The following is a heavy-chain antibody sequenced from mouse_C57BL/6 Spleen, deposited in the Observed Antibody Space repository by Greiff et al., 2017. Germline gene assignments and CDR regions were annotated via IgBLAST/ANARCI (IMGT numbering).Heavy chain of an antibody. Sequence: EVTVVESGAELVKPGASVKLSCPASGFNIKDFYMHWVQQRSEQGLEWIGRIDSEDGETKYAPKFQGKATIPADTSSNTAYLQISSLTSEDTAVYYCASLNDGSSSFDYWGQGTLVTVSA. CDR2: IDSEDGET. D-gene: IGHD1-1*01. J-gene: IGHJ3*01. CDR1: GFNIKDFY. V-gene: IGHV14-2*01. CDR3: ASLNDGSSSFDY.